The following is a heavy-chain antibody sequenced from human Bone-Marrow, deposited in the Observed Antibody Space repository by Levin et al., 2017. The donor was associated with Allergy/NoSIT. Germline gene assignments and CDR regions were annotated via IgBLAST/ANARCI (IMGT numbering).Heavy chain of an antibody. CDR3: ARDKRAATPYYLDD. Sequence: GGYLRLSCAASGFTFDDYAMHWVRQAPGKGLEWVSGISWNSGSRGYADSVKGRFTISRDNAKNSLYLQMNSLRPEDTALYYCARDKRAATPYYLDDWGQGTLVTVSS. D-gene: IGHD2-15*01. J-gene: IGHJ4*02. CDR2: ISWNSGSR. CDR1: GFTFDDYA. V-gene: IGHV3-9*01.